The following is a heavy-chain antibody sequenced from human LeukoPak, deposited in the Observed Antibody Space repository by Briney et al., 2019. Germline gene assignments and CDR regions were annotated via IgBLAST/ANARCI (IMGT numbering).Heavy chain of an antibody. J-gene: IGHJ4*02. V-gene: IGHV2-5*01. CDR3: VHRTSVTAVDH. CDR1: GFSLSTHAGV. Sequence: ESGPTLVNPTQTLTLTCTFSGFSLSTHAGVVGWVRQPPGKALEWLAFIYGNDDKRYSPSLGSRLTITKDTSKNQVVLTVTDMDYVDTATYYCVHRTSVTAVDHWGQGTLVTVSS. D-gene: IGHD4-17*01. CDR2: IYGNDDK.